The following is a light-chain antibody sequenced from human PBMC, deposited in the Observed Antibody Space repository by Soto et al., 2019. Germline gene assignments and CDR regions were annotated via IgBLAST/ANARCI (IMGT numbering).Light chain of an antibody. CDR3: CSYAGSYTIYV. J-gene: IGLJ1*01. Sequence: QSALTQPRSVSGSPGQSVTISCTGTSSDVGGYNYVSWYQQHPGEAPKLMIYDVSKRPSGVPDRFSGSKSGNTASLTISGLQAEDEADYYCCSYAGSYTIYVFGTGTKVTVL. CDR2: DVS. CDR1: SSDVGGYNY. V-gene: IGLV2-11*01.